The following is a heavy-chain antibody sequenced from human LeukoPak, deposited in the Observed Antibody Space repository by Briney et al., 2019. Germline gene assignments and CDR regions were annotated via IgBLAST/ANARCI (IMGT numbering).Heavy chain of an antibody. CDR1: GGTFSSYA. Sequence: ASVKVSCKASGGTFSSYAMSWVRQAPGQGLEWMAWISAYNGNTNYAQKFQGRVTMTTDTSTSTAYMDLRSLRSDDTAVYYCARDPLRFGELLGYFDYWGQGTLVTVSS. CDR2: ISAYNGNT. CDR3: ARDPLRFGELLGYFDY. J-gene: IGHJ4*02. D-gene: IGHD3-10*01. V-gene: IGHV1-18*01.